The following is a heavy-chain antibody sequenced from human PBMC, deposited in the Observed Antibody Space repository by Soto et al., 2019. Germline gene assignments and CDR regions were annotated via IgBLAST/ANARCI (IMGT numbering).Heavy chain of an antibody. CDR1: GFTFSGSA. CDR3: TKDCSGGSCYGPLHDALDI. Sequence: GGSLRLSCAASGFTFSGSAMHWVRQASGKGLEWVGRIRSKANSYATAYAASVKGRFTISRDDSKNTAYLQMNSLKTEDTAVYYCTKDCSGGSCYGPLHDALDIWGQGTMVTVSS. CDR2: IRSKANSYAT. D-gene: IGHD2-15*01. V-gene: IGHV3-73*01. J-gene: IGHJ3*02.